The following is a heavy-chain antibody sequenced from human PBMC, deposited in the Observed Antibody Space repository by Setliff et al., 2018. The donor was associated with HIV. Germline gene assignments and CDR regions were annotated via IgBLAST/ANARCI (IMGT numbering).Heavy chain of an antibody. J-gene: IGHJ4*02. Sequence: SETLSLTCAVYGGPSSGYWSWVRQSPGKGLEWIGEISHSGSTNYNLSLKSRAAISADTSKKQFSLKLTSVTTADTGIYYCVASSSWSCRLNYWGQGTQVTVSS. V-gene: IGHV4-34*01. CDR2: ISHSGST. CDR1: GGPSSGY. CDR3: VASSSWSCRLNY. D-gene: IGHD6-13*01.